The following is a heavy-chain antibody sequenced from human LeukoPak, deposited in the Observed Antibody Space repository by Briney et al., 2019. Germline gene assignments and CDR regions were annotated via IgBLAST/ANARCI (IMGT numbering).Heavy chain of an antibody. CDR1: GFPFSNHG. CDR2: ISYDGRNK. J-gene: IGHJ4*02. CDR3: VKDGDDSGWNYFDY. D-gene: IGHD6-19*01. V-gene: IGHV3-30*18. Sequence: PGRSLRLSCAASGFPFSNHGMHWVRQAPGKGLEWVAVISYDGRNKYYADSVKGRFTISRDNSQNTLSLQMNSLRAEDTAVYYCVKDGDDSGWNYFDYWGQGTLVTVS.